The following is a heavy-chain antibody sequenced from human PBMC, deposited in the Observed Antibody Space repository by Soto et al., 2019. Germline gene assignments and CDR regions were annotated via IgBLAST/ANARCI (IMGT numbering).Heavy chain of an antibody. J-gene: IGHJ4*02. V-gene: IGHV3-23*01. CDR2: ISGSGDTT. Sequence: PGGSLRLSCAASGFTFTNYAMTWVRQAPGRGLEWVSSISGSGDTTYYADAVEGRFTISRDNSKSTLYLQMDSQRAEDTALYYCAKVKTWTYLDFWGQGALVTVSS. D-gene: IGHD5-12*01. CDR1: GFTFTNYA. CDR3: AKVKTWTYLDF.